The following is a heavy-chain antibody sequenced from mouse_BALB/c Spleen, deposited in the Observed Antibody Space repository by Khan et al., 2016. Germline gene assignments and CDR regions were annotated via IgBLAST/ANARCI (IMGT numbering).Heavy chain of an antibody. D-gene: IGHD2-1*01. Sequence: VQLQQSGPELVKPGASVKVSCKASGYTFTTYTMYWVKQSPGKNLEWIGYIDPYNGNPTYNQKFTGKATLTVDNSSSTAYMHLNSLASDDSAVYYCASDLLWYAMDYWGQGTSVTVSS. CDR2: IDPYNGNP. J-gene: IGHJ4*01. CDR1: GYTFTTYT. V-gene: IGHV1S135*01. CDR3: ASDLLWYAMDY.